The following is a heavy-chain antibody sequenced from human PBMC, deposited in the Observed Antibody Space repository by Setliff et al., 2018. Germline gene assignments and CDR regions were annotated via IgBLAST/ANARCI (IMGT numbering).Heavy chain of an antibody. CDR1: GGSISSYD. Sequence: KTSETLSLTCTVSGGSISSYDWSWIRQSPGKGLEWIGNIYYSGTTNYNPSLKSRVTISADTSKNQFSLRLTSVTAADTAIYYCARMSGFLYMDVWGKGTTVTV. J-gene: IGHJ6*03. V-gene: IGHV4-59*01. CDR3: ARMSGFLYMDV. D-gene: IGHD3-3*01. CDR2: IYYSGTT.